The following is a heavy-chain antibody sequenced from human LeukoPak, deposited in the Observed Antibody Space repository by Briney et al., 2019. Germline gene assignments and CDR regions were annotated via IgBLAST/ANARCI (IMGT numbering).Heavy chain of an antibody. CDR2: ITPHSGST. CDR1: GYTFTGYY. CDR3: ARLYRRGYISSSGNYYMDV. V-gene: IGHV1-2*02. J-gene: IGHJ6*03. D-gene: IGHD6-6*01. Sequence: ASLKISCKASGYTFTGYYMHWVRQAPGQGLEWMGWITPHSGSTNYAQKFQGRVTMTRDTSISTAYMELSRLRSDDTAVYYCARLYRRGYISSSGNYYMDVWGKGTTVIVSS.